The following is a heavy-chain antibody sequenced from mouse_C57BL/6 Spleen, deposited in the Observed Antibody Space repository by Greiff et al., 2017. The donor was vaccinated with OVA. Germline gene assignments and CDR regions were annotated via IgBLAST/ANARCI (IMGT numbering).Heavy chain of an antibody. V-gene: IGHV1-59*01. CDR3: ARRAAQATRGLVDY. J-gene: IGHJ2*01. Sequence: QVQLKEPGAELVRPGTSVKLSCKASGYTFTSYWMHWVKQRPGQGLEWIGVIDPSDSYTNYNQKFKGKATLTVDTSSSTAYMQLSSLTSEDSAVYYCARRAAQATRGLVDYWGQGTTLTVSS. CDR1: GYTFTSYW. D-gene: IGHD3-2*02. CDR2: IDPSDSYT.